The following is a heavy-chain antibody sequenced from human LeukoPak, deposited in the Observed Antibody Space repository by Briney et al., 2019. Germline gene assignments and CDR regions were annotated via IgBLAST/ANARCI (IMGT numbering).Heavy chain of an antibody. J-gene: IGHJ3*02. D-gene: IGHD3-10*01. Sequence: GGSLRLSCAASKFTFSDYGIHWVRQAPGKGLEWVAFIRYDGSDKYYADSVKSRFTISRDNSKNTVFLQMNSLRIEDTAVYYCARESGKGAFGIWGHGTMVIVSS. V-gene: IGHV3-30*02. CDR3: ARESGKGAFGI. CDR1: KFTFSDYG. CDR2: IRYDGSDK.